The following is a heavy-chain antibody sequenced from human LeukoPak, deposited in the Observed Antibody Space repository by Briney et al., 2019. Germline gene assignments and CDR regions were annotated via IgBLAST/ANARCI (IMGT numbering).Heavy chain of an antibody. Sequence: SETLSLTCAVYGGSFSGYYWSWIRQPPGKGLEWIGEINHSGSTNYNPSLKSRVTISVDTSKNQFSLKLSSVTAADTAVYYCPRSPTRDAFDIWGQGTMVTVSS. D-gene: IGHD1-1*01. J-gene: IGHJ3*02. CDR3: PRSPTRDAFDI. V-gene: IGHV4-34*01. CDR2: INHSGST. CDR1: GGSFSGYY.